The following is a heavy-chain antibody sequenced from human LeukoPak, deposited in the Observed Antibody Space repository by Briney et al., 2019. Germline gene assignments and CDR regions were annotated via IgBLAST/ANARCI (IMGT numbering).Heavy chain of an antibody. J-gene: IGHJ4*02. CDR2: IWYDGSNK. CDR3: ARDRYCTNGVCYTFDY. D-gene: IGHD2-8*01. CDR1: GFTFSSYG. Sequence: GGSLRLSCAASGFTFSSYGMHWVRQAPGKGLEWVAAIWYDGSNKYYADSVKGRFTISRDNSKSTLYLQMNSLRAEDTAVYYCARDRYCTNGVCYTFDYWGQGTLVTVSS. V-gene: IGHV3-33*01.